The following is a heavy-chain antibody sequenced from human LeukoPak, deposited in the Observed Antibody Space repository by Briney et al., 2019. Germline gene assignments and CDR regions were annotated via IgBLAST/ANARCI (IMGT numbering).Heavy chain of an antibody. D-gene: IGHD3-10*01. Sequence: SVKVSCKASGGTFSSYAISWVRQAPGQGFEWMGGIIPIFGTANYAQKFQGRVTITADKSTSTAYMELSSLRSEDTAVYYCAREEPYGSGSYFLGAHFDYWGQGTLVTVSS. J-gene: IGHJ4*02. CDR1: GGTFSSYA. V-gene: IGHV1-69*06. CDR3: AREEPYGSGSYFLGAHFDY. CDR2: IIPIFGTA.